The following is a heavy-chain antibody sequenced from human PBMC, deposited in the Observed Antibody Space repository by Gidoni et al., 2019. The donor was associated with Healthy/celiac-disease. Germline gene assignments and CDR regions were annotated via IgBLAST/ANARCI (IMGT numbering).Heavy chain of an antibody. V-gene: IGHV4-61*02. J-gene: IGHJ4*02. Sequence: QVQLQESGPGLVKPSQTLSLTCTVSGGSISSGSYYWSWIRQPAGKGLEWIGRIYTSGSTNYTPSLKSRVTISVDTSKNQFSLKLSSVTAADTAVYYCARAGKLVVPDYWGQGTLVTVSS. CDR2: IYTSGST. CDR3: ARAGKLVVPDY. D-gene: IGHD3-16*01. CDR1: GGSISSGSYY.